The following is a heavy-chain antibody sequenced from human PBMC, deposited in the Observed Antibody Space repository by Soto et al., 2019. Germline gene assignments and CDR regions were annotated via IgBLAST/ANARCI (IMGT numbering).Heavy chain of an antibody. CDR1: GGSISSGDYY. J-gene: IGHJ5*02. V-gene: IGHV4-31*03. CDR3: AGRDRSGFYYWLET. D-gene: IGHD3-22*01. CDR2: IYFSGTT. Sequence: QVQLQESGPGLVKPSQTLSLTCTVSGGSISSGDYYWSWIRQHPGKGLEWIGTIYFSGTTYYNPSHMRRVTISVDTSKNEFSLNLSSVTAAYTGVYYCAGRDRSGFYYWLETWGQGDLV.